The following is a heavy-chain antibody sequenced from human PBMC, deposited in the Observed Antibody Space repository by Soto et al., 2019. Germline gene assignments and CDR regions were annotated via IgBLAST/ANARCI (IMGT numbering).Heavy chain of an antibody. Sequence: EVQLLESGGGLVQPGGSLRLSCAASQFTFSYYAMGWVRQAPGKGLEWVSLISGAGGSTNCADSVKGRFAISRDNSENTLYLQMNSLSAEDTAVYYCAKGRPPFDLWGRGTLVIVSS. D-gene: IGHD6-6*01. J-gene: IGHJ2*01. CDR2: ISGAGGST. CDR3: AKGRPPFDL. CDR1: QFTFSYYA. V-gene: IGHV3-23*01.